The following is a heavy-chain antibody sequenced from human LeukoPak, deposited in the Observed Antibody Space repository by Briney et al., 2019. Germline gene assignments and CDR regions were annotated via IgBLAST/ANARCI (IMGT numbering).Heavy chain of an antibody. CDR1: GFSFSDFS. D-gene: IGHD6-13*01. J-gene: IGHJ6*02. V-gene: IGHV3-21*01. CDR3: ARDRTAAAGMSYYGMDV. CDR2: ISSSSSYI. Sequence: PGGSLRLSCAASGFSFSDFSMNWVRQAPGKGLEWVSSISSSSSYIYYADSVKGRFTISRDNAKNSLYLQMNSLRAEDTAVYYCARDRTAAAGMSYYGMDVWGQGTTVTVSS.